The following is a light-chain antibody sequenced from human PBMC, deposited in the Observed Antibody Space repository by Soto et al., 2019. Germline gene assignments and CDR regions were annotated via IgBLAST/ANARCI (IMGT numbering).Light chain of an antibody. CDR2: DAS. J-gene: IGKJ2*01. V-gene: IGKV3-11*01. Sequence: EIVLTQSPATLSLSPGERATLSCRASQSVSSYLAWYQQKPGQAPRLLIYDASNSATGIPARFSGSGSGTDFTLTISSLEPEDFAVYYCQQRSNWPLPFGQGTKLEIK. CDR3: QQRSNWPLP. CDR1: QSVSSY.